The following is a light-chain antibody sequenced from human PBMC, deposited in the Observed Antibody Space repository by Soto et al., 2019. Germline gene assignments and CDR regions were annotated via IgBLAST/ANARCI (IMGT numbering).Light chain of an antibody. J-gene: IGKJ2*01. CDR3: QQYGRSALLYT. CDR2: GAS. CDR1: QSVPSNF. V-gene: IGKV3-20*01. Sequence: ENVLTQSPGTLSLSPGERATLSCRASQSVPSNFLAWYQQKPGQAPRLLIYGASTRAAGVPDRFSGSGSGTDFTLTITGLEPEDFAVYHCQQYGRSALLYTFGQGTKV.